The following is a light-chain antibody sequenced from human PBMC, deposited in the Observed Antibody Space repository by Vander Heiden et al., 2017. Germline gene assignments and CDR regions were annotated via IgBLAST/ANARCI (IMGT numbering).Light chain of an antibody. Sequence: EIVLTQSPGTPSLSPGERATLSCRASQSVSSSYLAWYQQKPGQAPRLLIYGASSRATGIPDRFSGSGSGTDFTLTISRLEPEDFAVYYCQQYGSSPMITFGPGTKVDTK. CDR1: QSVSSSY. V-gene: IGKV3-20*01. CDR2: GAS. CDR3: QQYGSSPMIT. J-gene: IGKJ3*01.